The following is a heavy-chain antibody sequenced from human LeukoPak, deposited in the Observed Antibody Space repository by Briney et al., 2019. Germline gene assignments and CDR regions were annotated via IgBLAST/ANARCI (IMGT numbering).Heavy chain of an antibody. CDR1: GGSISSYY. Sequence: SETLSLTCTVSGGSISSYYWSWIRQPPGKGLEWIGYIYYSGSTNYNPSLKSRVTISVDTSKNQFSLKLSSVTAADAAVYYCARDFRGYFDLWGRGTLVTVSS. J-gene: IGHJ2*01. CDR2: IYYSGST. CDR3: ARDFRGYFDL. V-gene: IGHV4-59*01.